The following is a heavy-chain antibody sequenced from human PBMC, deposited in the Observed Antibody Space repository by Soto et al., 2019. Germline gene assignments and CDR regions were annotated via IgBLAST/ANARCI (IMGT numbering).Heavy chain of an antibody. CDR3: AHADIVGHKRAWFDP. CDR1: GFSRSTSGVG. CDR2: IYWDDAK. V-gene: IGHV2-5*02. D-gene: IGHD1-26*01. Sequence: QITLKESGPTLVKPTQTLTLTCTFSGFSRSTSGVGVGWLRQPPGKALEWLALIYWDDAKRSSPSLKSRLTITKDNSKNQVVLTMTNMDPVDTATYYCAHADIVGHKRAWFDPWGQGTLVTVSS. J-gene: IGHJ5*02.